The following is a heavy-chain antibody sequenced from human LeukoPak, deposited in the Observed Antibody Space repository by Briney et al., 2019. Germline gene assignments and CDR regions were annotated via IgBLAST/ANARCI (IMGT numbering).Heavy chain of an antibody. CDR3: ARAEGSSGTFDY. CDR2: IIPIFGIA. J-gene: IGHJ4*02. V-gene: IGHV1-69*04. D-gene: IGHD3-22*01. CDR1: VGTFCSYA. Sequence: SVKVSCKASVGTFCSYAISWVREAPGQGLEWMGRIIPIFGIANYAQKFQGRVTITADKSTSTAYMELSSLRSEDTAVYSCARAEGSSGTFDYWGQGTLVTVSS.